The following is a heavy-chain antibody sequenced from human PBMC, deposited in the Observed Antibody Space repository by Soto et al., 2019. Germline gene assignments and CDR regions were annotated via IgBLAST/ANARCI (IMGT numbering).Heavy chain of an antibody. CDR1: GFTFSSYA. CDR3: PKTARAVAGPYDY. J-gene: IGHJ4*02. Sequence: EVQLLESGGGLVQPGGSLRLSCAASGFTFSSYAMSWVRQAPGKGLEWVSAISGSGGSTYYADSVKGRFTISRDNAKNTLYLKMNTLRAEDTAVYYRPKTARAVAGPYDYWGQGTLVTVSS. CDR2: ISGSGGST. V-gene: IGHV3-23*01. D-gene: IGHD6-19*01.